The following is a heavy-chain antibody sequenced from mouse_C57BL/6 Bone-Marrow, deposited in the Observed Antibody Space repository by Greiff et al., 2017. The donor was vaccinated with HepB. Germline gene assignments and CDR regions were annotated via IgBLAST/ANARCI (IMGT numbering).Heavy chain of an antibody. CDR1: GYTFTSYG. J-gene: IGHJ2*01. CDR3: ASPNYGSSYVDYFDY. V-gene: IGHV1-81*01. CDR2: IYPRSGNT. Sequence: VQLKQSGAELARPGASVKLSCKASGYTFTSYGISWVKQRTGQGLEWIGEIYPRSGNTYYNEKFKGKATLTADKSSSPAYMELRSLTSEDSAVYFCASPNYGSSYVDYFDYWGQGTTLTVSS. D-gene: IGHD1-1*01.